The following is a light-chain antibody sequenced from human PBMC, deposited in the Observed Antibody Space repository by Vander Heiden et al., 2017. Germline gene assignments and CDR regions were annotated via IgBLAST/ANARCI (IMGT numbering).Light chain of an antibody. CDR3: SSYAGSNTAI. J-gene: IGLJ2*01. Sequence: SALTQPPSASWSPGQSVTISCTGTSTDVGAYNYVSWYQQHPGKPPKVLKYEVTQRPAGLPDCSSGSKAGNTASPTAAGLEAEDDADYYCSSYAGSNTAIFGGGTKLTVL. V-gene: IGLV2-8*01. CDR2: EVT. CDR1: STDVGAYNY.